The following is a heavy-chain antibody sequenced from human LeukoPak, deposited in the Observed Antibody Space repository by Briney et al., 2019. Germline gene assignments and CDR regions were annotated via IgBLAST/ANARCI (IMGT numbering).Heavy chain of an antibody. CDR2: ISWNSGSI. V-gene: IGHV3-9*01. CDR1: GFTFDDYA. CDR3: AKVGLRGTTTNFDY. J-gene: IGHJ4*02. Sequence: GRSLRLPCAASGFTFDDYAMHWVRQAPGKGLEWVSGISWNSGSIGYADSVKGRFTISRDNAKNSLYLQMNSLRPEDTALYYCAKVGLRGTTTNFDYWGQGTLVTVSS. D-gene: IGHD4-17*01.